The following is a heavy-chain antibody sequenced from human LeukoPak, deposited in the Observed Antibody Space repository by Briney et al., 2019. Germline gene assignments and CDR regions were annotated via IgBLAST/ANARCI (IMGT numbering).Heavy chain of an antibody. CDR2: ISAYNGNP. CDR1: GYTFTSYG. CDR3: ASAPSPITMIMSY. J-gene: IGHJ4*02. Sequence: ASVKVSCKASGYTFTSYGISWGRQAPGQGLECMGCISAYNGNPNYEQKLQGRVTMTTDTSTSTAYMELRSLRSDDMAVYYCASAPSPITMIMSYWGQGTLVTVSS. D-gene: IGHD3-22*01. V-gene: IGHV1-18*03.